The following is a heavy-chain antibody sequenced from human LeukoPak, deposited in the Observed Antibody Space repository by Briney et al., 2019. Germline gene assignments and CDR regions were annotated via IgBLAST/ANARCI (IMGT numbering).Heavy chain of an antibody. CDR3: AAGEDYYDSSASRAFDI. V-gene: IGHV1-69*06. J-gene: IGHJ3*02. CDR1: GCTFSSYA. D-gene: IGHD3-22*01. Sequence: ASVKVSCKASGCTFSSYAISWVRQAPGQVLEWMGGIIPIFGTANSAQKFQGRVTITADKSTSTAYMELSSLRSEDTAVYYCAAGEDYYDSSASRAFDIWGQGTMVTVSS. CDR2: IIPIFGTA.